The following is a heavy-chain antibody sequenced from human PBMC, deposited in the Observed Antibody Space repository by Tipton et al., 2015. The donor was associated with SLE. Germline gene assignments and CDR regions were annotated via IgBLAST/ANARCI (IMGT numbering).Heavy chain of an antibody. D-gene: IGHD3-3*01. J-gene: IGHJ4*02. Sequence: TLSLTCTVSGASINSDSYYWSWIRQPAGKGLEWIGRIYSRGSTDYNPSLKSRVTISVDTSKNQFSLKLSSVTAADTAVYYCARGHYDFWSGPKRGTFDYWGQGTLVTVSS. CDR1: GASINSDSYY. V-gene: IGHV4-61*02. CDR3: ARGHYDFWSGPKRGTFDY. CDR2: IYSRGST.